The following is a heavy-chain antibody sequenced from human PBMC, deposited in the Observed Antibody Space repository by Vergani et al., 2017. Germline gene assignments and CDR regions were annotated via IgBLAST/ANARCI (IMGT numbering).Heavy chain of an antibody. CDR3: AKDRVFGALVAGNVISYYGMDV. D-gene: IGHD6-19*01. V-gene: IGHV3-23*01. CDR2: ISGSGGST. J-gene: IGHJ6*02. Sequence: EVQLLESGGGLVQPGGSLRLSCAASGFTFSSYAMSWVRQAPGKGLEWVSAISGSGGSTYYADSVKGRFTISRDNSKNTLYLQMNSLRAEDTAVYYCAKDRVFGALVAGNVISYYGMDVWGQGTTVTVSS. CDR1: GFTFSSYA.